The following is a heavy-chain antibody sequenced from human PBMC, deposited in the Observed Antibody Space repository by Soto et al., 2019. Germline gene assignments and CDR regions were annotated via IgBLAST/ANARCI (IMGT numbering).Heavy chain of an antibody. CDR3: ADDYGDYRFDS. V-gene: IGHV1-69*02. D-gene: IGHD4-17*01. Sequence: QVQLVQSGAEVKKPGSSVKVSCKASGGTFSSYTISWVRQSPGQGLEWQGRIIPILGIANYAQKFQGRVTITAEKSTNPAYMALSSLRSEETAVYYCADDYGDYRFDSWGQGTLVTVSS. CDR1: GGTFSSYT. J-gene: IGHJ4*02. CDR2: IIPILGIA.